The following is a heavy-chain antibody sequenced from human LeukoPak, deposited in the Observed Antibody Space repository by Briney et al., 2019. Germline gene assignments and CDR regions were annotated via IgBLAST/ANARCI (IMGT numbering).Heavy chain of an antibody. CDR1: GGSFSGYY. V-gene: IGHV4-34*01. CDR3: ARVIAARRGEERGYNYFDY. D-gene: IGHD6-6*01. CDR2: INHSGST. Sequence: PSETLSLTCAVYGGSFSGYYWSWIRQPPGKGLEWIGEINHSGSTYYNPSLKSRVTISVDTSKNQFSLKLSSVTAADTAVYYCARVIAARRGEERGYNYFDYWGQGTLVTVSS. J-gene: IGHJ4*02.